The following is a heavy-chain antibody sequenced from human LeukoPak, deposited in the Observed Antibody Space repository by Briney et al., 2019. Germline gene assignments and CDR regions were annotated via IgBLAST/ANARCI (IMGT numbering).Heavy chain of an antibody. CDR1: GGSFSDYY. V-gene: IGHV4-34*01. Sequence: SGTLSLSCAVYGGSFSDYYWTWLRQSPGRGLEWGGAITHRGSTTYNPSLQNRGIMSVEMSKNQLSLKQTSVTAADTGVYYCARGLSLRIGYVQQPHRHQMDVWGKGNTVIVSS. D-gene: IGHD3-3*01. J-gene: IGHJ6*04. CDR2: ITHRGST. CDR3: ARGLSLRIGYVQQPHRHQMDV.